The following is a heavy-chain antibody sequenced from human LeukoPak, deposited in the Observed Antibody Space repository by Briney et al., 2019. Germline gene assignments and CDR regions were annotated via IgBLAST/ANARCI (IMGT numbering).Heavy chain of an antibody. Sequence: SETLSLTCTVSGSSISSSSYYWGWIRQPPGKGLEWIGSIFYSGRTYYNPSLKSRVTISVDTSMKQFSLKLSSVTAAATAVYYCARRGEGTSMSRFDYWGQGTLVTVSS. D-gene: IGHD3-22*01. CDR2: IFYSGRT. J-gene: IGHJ4*02. CDR3: ARRGEGTSMSRFDY. V-gene: IGHV4-39*01. CDR1: GSSISSSSYY.